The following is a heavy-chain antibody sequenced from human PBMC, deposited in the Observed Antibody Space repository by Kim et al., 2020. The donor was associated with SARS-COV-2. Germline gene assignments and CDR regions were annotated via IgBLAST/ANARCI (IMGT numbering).Heavy chain of an antibody. J-gene: IGHJ6*02. CDR3: ARGRNCSGGSCYSYYYYYGMDV. V-gene: IGHV1-69*13. CDR1: GGTFSSYA. Sequence: SVKVSCKASGGTFSSYAISWVRQAPGQGLEWMGGIIPIFGTANYAQKFQGRVTITADESTSTAYMELSSLRSEDTAVYYCARGRNCSGGSCYSYYYYYGMDVWGQGTTVTVSS. CDR2: IIPIFGTA. D-gene: IGHD2-15*01.